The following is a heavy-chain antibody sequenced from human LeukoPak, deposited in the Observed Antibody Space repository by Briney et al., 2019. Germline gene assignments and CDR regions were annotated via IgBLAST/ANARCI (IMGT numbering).Heavy chain of an antibody. CDR2: IHSGGST. CDR3: ARDRGYGGNYDFDY. Sequence: GGSLRLSCAASGFTVSNNYMSWVRQAPGKGLEWVSVIHSGGSTYYADSVKGRFTISRDNSKNTLYLQMNSLRVEDTAVYYCARDRGYGGNYDFDYWGQGTLVTVSS. V-gene: IGHV3-53*01. CDR1: GFTVSNNY. J-gene: IGHJ4*02. D-gene: IGHD4-23*01.